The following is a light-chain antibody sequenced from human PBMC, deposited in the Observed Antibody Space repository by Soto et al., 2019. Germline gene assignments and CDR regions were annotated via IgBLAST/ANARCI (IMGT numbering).Light chain of an antibody. CDR2: EVT. J-gene: IGLJ1*01. CDR3: SSYTTSSTRG. V-gene: IGLV2-14*01. Sequence: QSALTQPASVSGSPGQSIAISCSGSSSDLGIYNSVSWYQQHPGKVPKLIMFEVTNRPSGVSNRFSGSKSGNTASLTISALQAEDAADYYCSSYTTSSTRGFGTGTKVTVL. CDR1: SSDLGIYNS.